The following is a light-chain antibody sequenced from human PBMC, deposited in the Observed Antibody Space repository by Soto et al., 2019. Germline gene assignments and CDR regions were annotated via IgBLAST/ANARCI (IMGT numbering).Light chain of an antibody. V-gene: IGLV2-8*01. CDR2: EVT. Sequence: QSVLTQPPSASGSPGRSVTISCTGTSRDVGGYNYVSWYQQHPGKAPKLMIFEVTQRPAGVPDGFSGSKSGNTASLTVSGLQAEDEADYYCSSYAGTNIVFGGGTKVTVL. J-gene: IGLJ2*01. CDR1: SRDVGGYNY. CDR3: SSYAGTNIV.